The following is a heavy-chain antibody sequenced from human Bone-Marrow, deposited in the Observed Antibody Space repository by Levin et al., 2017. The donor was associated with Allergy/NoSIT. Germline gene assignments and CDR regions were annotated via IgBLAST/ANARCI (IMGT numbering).Heavy chain of an antibody. J-gene: IGHJ6*02. CDR3: ARDIVVVPAANYYYYGMDV. V-gene: IGHV3-74*01. CDR1: GFTFSSYW. Sequence: PGGSLRLSCAASGFTFSSYWMHWVRQAPGKGLVWVSRINSDGSSTSYADSVKGRFTISRDNAKNTLYLQMNSLRAEDTAVYYCARDIVVVPAANYYYYGMDVWGQGTTVTVSS. D-gene: IGHD2-2*01. CDR2: INSDGSST.